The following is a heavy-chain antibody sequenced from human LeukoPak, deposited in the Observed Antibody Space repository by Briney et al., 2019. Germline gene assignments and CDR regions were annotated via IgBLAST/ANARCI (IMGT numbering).Heavy chain of an antibody. CDR1: GYSISSGYY. CDR3: ARGPYKYDGSGAFDI. V-gene: IGHV4-38-2*02. Sequence: PSETLSLTCTVSGYSISSGYYWGWIRQPPGKGLAWIGSIYHSGSTYYNPSLKSRVTISVDTSKNQFSLKLTSVTAADTAVYYCARGPYKYDGSGAFDIWGQGTMVTVSS. CDR2: IYHSGST. J-gene: IGHJ3*02. D-gene: IGHD3-22*01.